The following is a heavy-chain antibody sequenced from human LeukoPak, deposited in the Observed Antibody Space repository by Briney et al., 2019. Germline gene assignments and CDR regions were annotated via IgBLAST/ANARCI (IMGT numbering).Heavy chain of an antibody. Sequence: SPTLSLTRTVSGGSISTYYWNSIRQPPGKGLKWIGYIYASGRTNYNPSLKTRVTISVHTSKNQFSLKLSSVTAADTAVYFCARQRPGGRSFDSWGLGTLVTVSS. CDR2: IYASGRT. CDR3: ARQRPGGRSFDS. D-gene: IGHD2-15*01. CDR1: GGSISTYY. J-gene: IGHJ4*02. V-gene: IGHV4-4*09.